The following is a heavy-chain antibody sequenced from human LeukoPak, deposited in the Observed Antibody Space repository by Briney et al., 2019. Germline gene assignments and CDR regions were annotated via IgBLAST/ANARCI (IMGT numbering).Heavy chain of an antibody. CDR1: GFTFSSCA. D-gene: IGHD1-26*01. CDR2: ISSRSSTI. CDR3: ARDPGVGSHWIFGFDY. J-gene: IGHJ4*02. Sequence: GGSPRLSCAASGFTFSSCAMSWVRQAPGKGLEWVSYISSRSSTIYYADSVKGRLTISRDNAKNSVYLQMNSLRAEDTAVYYCARDPGVGSHWIFGFDYWGQGTLVTVSS. V-gene: IGHV3-48*01.